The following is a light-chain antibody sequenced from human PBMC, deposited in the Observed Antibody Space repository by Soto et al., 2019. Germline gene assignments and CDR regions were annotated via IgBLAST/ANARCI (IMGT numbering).Light chain of an antibody. CDR1: SSDVGGYNY. V-gene: IGLV2-14*01. CDR2: EVS. J-gene: IGLJ2*01. Sequence: QSALTQPASVSGSPGQSITISCTGTSSDVGGYNYVSWYQQHPGKAPKLMIYEVSNRHSGVSNRFSGSKSGNTASLTISGLQAEDEADYYCSSYTRNSTLVFGGGTKLTVL. CDR3: SSYTRNSTLV.